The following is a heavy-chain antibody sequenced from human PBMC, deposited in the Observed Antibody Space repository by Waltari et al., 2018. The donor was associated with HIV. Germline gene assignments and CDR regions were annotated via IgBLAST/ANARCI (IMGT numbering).Heavy chain of an antibody. Sequence: QLQLQESGPGLVKPSETLSLTCTVSGGSISSSSYYWGWIRQPPGKGLEWIGSIYYRWGTYSNPSLKSRVTISLDTSKNQFSLKLSFVTAADTAVYYCARSPYCGGDCYPGGYYFDYWGQGTLVTVSS. V-gene: IGHV4-39*01. J-gene: IGHJ4*02. CDR1: GGSISSSSYY. CDR3: ARSPYCGGDCYPGGYYFDY. D-gene: IGHD2-21*02. CDR2: IYYRWGT.